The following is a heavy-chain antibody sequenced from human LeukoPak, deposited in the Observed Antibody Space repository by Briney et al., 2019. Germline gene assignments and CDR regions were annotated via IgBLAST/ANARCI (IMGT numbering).Heavy chain of an antibody. D-gene: IGHD2/OR15-2a*01. Sequence: SETLSLTCTVSGGSIGSYYWSWIRQPAGKGLEWIGRIYISGSTNYNPSLKSRVTMSVDTSKNQFSLKLSSVTAADTAVYYCARGGRSNRAGFQHWGQGTLVTVSS. CDR3: ARGGRSNRAGFQH. J-gene: IGHJ1*01. CDR2: IYISGST. CDR1: GGSIGSYY. V-gene: IGHV4-4*07.